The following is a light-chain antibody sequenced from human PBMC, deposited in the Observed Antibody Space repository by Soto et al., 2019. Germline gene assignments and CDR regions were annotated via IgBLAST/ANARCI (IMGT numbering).Light chain of an antibody. J-gene: IGKJ1*01. CDR3: KQYNNWPPRT. CDR2: GAS. CDR1: QSVSSN. Sequence: EIVMTQSPATLSVSPGERATLSCRASQSVSSNLAWYQHKPGQAPRLLIYGASTRATGIPARFSGSGSGTDFTLTISSLQSEDFAVYYCKQYNNWPPRTFGQGTKVEIK. V-gene: IGKV3-15*01.